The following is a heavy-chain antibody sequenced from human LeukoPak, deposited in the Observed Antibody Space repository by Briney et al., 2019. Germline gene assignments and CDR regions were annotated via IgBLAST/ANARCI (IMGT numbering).Heavy chain of an antibody. V-gene: IGHV3-30*18. CDR3: AKDGGELLWFGELFPMYYYFDY. CDR2: ISYDGSNK. D-gene: IGHD3-10*01. J-gene: IGHJ4*02. CDR1: GFTFSSYG. Sequence: PGGSLRLSCAASGFTFSSYGMHWVRQAPGKGLEWVAVISYDGSNKYYADSVKGRFTISRDNSKNTLYLQMNSLRAEDTAVYYCAKDGGELLWFGELFPMYYYFDYWGQGTLVTVSS.